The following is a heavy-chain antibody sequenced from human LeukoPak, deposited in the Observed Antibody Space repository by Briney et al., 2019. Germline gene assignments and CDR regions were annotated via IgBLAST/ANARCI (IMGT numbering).Heavy chain of an antibody. V-gene: IGHV3-74*01. CDR1: GLTFSDYW. Sequence: GGSLRLSCVASGLTFSDYWMHWVRQAPGKGLVWVSRINGDGSSTIYAGSVKGRFTISRDNAKNTVYLQMNSLRAEDTAAYYCASRTLSWGQGTLVTVSS. CDR3: ASRTLS. CDR2: INGDGSST. D-gene: IGHD1-14*01. J-gene: IGHJ5*02.